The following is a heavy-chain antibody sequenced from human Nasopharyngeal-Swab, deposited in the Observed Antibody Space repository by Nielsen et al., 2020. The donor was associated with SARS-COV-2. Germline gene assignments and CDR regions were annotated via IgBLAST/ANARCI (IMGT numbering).Heavy chain of an antibody. CDR1: GYTFTTYG. CDR2: ISTYNGQT. J-gene: IGHJ3*02. CDR3: ARGRVADGAFDI. V-gene: IGHV1-18*01. Sequence: ASVKVSCKASGYTFTTYGISWVRQAPGQGLEWMGWISTYNGQTDYAQRLQGRVTMTTDTSTGTAYMALRTLKSDDTAVYYCARGRVADGAFDIWGQGTMVTVSS. D-gene: IGHD3-3*01.